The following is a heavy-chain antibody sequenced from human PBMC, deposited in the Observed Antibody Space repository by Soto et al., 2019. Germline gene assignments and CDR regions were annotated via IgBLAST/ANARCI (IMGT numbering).Heavy chain of an antibody. Sequence: VQLVESGGGLVQPGGSLRLSCAASGFTFSNYWMSWVRQAPGKGLEWVANIKEDGSEKYYVDSVTGRFTISRDNAKSSLFLHMNSLRAEDTAVYYCARERYFDLWGRGTLVTVSS. CDR2: IKEDGSEK. CDR1: GFTFSNYW. V-gene: IGHV3-7*01. J-gene: IGHJ2*01. CDR3: ARERYFDL.